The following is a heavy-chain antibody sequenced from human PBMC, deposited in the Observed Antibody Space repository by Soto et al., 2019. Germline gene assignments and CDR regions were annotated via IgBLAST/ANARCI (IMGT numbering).Heavy chain of an antibody. V-gene: IGHV1-8*01. Sequence: GASVKVSCKASGYTFSSYDINWVRQATGQGLEWMGWMNPNSGNTGYAQKFQGRVTMTRNTSISTAYMELSSLRSEDTAVYYCARGPLYGDPFYYYYYYKDVWGKGTTVTVSS. CDR3: ARGPLYGDPFYYYYYYKDV. J-gene: IGHJ6*03. CDR1: GYTFSSYD. D-gene: IGHD4-17*01. CDR2: MNPNSGNT.